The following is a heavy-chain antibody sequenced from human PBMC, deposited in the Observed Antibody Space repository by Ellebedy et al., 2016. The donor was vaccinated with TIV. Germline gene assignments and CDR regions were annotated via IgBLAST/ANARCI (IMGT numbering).Heavy chain of an antibody. V-gene: IGHV5-51*01. CDR2: IYPGDSDT. Sequence: GGSLRLSCQGSGYTFTTYWIGWVRQMPGKGLEWMGIIYPGDSDTRYSPSFQGQVTISADKSISTAYLQWSSLKASDTAMYYCARLGPSYGDYWGQGTLVAVSS. D-gene: IGHD4-17*01. CDR3: ARLGPSYGDY. CDR1: GYTFTTYW. J-gene: IGHJ4*02.